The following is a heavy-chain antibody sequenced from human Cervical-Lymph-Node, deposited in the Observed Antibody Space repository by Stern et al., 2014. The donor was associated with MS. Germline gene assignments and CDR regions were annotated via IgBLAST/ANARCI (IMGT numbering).Heavy chain of an antibody. Sequence: VQLVESGGGVVQPGGSLKVSCEASGFSFSRYAMHWVRQAPGKGLEWVAVIGYAESNPYYAYRGTGRFTVSRDNFKNTLYLQMNSLRAEDTAVYYCASAYSSSHYYFDYWGQGTLVTVSS. CDR2: IGYAESNP. V-gene: IGHV3-33*01. D-gene: IGHD6-13*01. J-gene: IGHJ4*02. CDR1: GFSFSRYA. CDR3: ASAYSSSHYYFDY.